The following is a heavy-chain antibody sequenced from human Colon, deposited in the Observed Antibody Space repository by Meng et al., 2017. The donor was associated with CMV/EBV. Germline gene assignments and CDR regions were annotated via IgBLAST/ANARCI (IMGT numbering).Heavy chain of an antibody. CDR2: INPNTGLT. CDR1: GYIFTAFY. CDR3: VRDLKGTSINTRGLYGFDI. J-gene: IGHJ6*02. V-gene: IGHV1-2*02. D-gene: IGHD3-10*01. Sequence: ASVKVSCKASGYIFTAFYILWVRQAPGQGLEYIGWINPNTGLTVSAQNFQGRVTLTRDTSISTAYMELTRLTSDDTAVYFCVRDLKGTSINTRGLYGFDIWGQGTTVTVSS.